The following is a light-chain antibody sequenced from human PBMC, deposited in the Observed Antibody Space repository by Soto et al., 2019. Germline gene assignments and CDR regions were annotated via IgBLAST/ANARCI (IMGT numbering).Light chain of an antibody. Sequence: QSVLTQPPSASGTPGQRVTISCSGSSSNIGSHYVYWYQQLPGTAPKLLIYRNNQRPSGVPDRFSGSKSGTSASLAISGLRSEDEADYYCAAWDDSLSGPTVFGGGTQLTVL. CDR2: RNN. V-gene: IGLV1-47*01. CDR1: SSNIGSHY. J-gene: IGLJ7*01. CDR3: AAWDDSLSGPTV.